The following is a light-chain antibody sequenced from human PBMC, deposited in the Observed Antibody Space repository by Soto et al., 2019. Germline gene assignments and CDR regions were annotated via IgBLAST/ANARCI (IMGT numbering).Light chain of an antibody. CDR1: SSDVGAYNF. V-gene: IGLV2-14*01. CDR2: EVN. Sequence: QSALTQPASVSGSPGQSITISCTGTSSDVGAYNFVSWYQQYPGKAPKVMIYEVNNRPSGVSNRFSGSKSGNTASLTISGLQAEDEADYYCSSFPRSSTYVFGSGTNVTVL. CDR3: SSFPRSSTYV. J-gene: IGLJ1*01.